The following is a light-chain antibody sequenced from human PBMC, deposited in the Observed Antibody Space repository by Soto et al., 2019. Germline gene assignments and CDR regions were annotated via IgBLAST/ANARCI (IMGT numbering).Light chain of an antibody. V-gene: IGKV3-15*01. CDR2: GAS. Sequence: EIVMTQSPATVSVSPGERATLSCRASQSVSNNLAWFQQKPGQAPRLLIFGASSRATGIPARFSGSGSGTEFTLTINSLQSEDFAVYYCQQYNDWPLTFGGGTKVEI. CDR3: QQYNDWPLT. CDR1: QSVSNN. J-gene: IGKJ4*01.